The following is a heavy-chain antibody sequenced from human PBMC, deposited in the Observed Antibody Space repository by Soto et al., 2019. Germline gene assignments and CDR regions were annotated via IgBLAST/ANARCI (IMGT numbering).Heavy chain of an antibody. CDR2: ISPSGYCP. CDR1: GFTFTTFA. Sequence: EVQLLESGGGLIQPGGFLRLSCSASGFTFTTFAMSWVRQAPGKGLEWVSVISPSGYCPDYADSVKGRFTISRDNSKSTVYLQMNSLRADDTDLYYCAKEFLFGHGDYRGAGAFDSWGQGTMVTVSS. J-gene: IGHJ3*01. D-gene: IGHD4-17*01. V-gene: IGHV3-23*01. CDR3: AKEFLFGHGDYRGAGAFDS.